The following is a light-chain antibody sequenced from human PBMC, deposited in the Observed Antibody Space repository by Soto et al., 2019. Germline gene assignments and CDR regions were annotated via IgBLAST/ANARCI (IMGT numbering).Light chain of an antibody. CDR3: NSYAGSNNFDVV. V-gene: IGLV2-8*01. CDR1: STDVGGYNY. J-gene: IGLJ2*01. CDR2: QVN. Sequence: QSVLTQPPSASGSPGQSVTISCTGTSTDVGGYNYVSWYQQHPGKAPKLMIYQVNKRPSGVPDRFSGSKSGNTASLTISGLQAEDEADYYCNSYAGSNNFDVVFGGGTKLTVL.